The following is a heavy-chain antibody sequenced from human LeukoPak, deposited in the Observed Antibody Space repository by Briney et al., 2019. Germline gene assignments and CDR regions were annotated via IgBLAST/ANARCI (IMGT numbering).Heavy chain of an antibody. Sequence: TPSETLSLTCTVSGGSISSSTYYWAWIRQSPGKGLEWIGSITYSGSTYYNPSLESRVTISVDTSKNQFSLRLISVTAVDTAVYYCARQGVGATDCWGQGTLVTVTS. V-gene: IGHV4-39*01. CDR3: ARQGVGATDC. D-gene: IGHD1-26*01. CDR1: GGSISSSTYY. J-gene: IGHJ4*02. CDR2: ITYSGST.